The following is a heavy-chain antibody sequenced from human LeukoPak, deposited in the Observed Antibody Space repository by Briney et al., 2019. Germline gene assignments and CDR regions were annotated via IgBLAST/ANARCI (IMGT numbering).Heavy chain of an antibody. V-gene: IGHV4-39*01. CDR1: GGSISSSSYY. J-gene: IGHJ4*02. D-gene: IGHD5-18*01. Sequence: SETLSLTCTVSGGSISSSSYYWGWIRQPPGKGLEWIGSIYYSGSTYYNPSLKSRVTISVDTSKNQFSLKLSSVTAADTAVYYCARRRYSYALHDYWGQGTLVTVSS. CDR2: IYYSGST. CDR3: ARRRYSYALHDY.